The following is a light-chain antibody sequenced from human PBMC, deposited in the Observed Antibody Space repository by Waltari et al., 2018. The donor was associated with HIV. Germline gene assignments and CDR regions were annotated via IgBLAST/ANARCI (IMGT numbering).Light chain of an antibody. Sequence: QSALTQPDSVSGSPGQSITISCTGTSSDVGGYNHVSWYQQHPGTAPKLMIFGVSNRPSGVSNRFSGSKSGNTASLTISGLQAEDEADYYCSSYTRSSTLGVFGTGTKVTVL. CDR2: GVS. J-gene: IGLJ1*01. CDR3: SSYTRSSTLGV. V-gene: IGLV2-14*03. CDR1: SSDVGGYNH.